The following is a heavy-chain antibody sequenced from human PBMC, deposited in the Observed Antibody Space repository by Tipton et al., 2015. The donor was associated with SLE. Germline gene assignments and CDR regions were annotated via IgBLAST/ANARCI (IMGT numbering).Heavy chain of an antibody. CDR1: GGSISSYY. V-gene: IGHV4-38-2*02. Sequence: TLSLTCTVSGGSISSYYWSWIRQPPGKGLEWIGSIYHSGSTYYNPSLKSRVTISVGTSKNQFSLKLSSVTAADTAVYYCARDSGIGAFDIWGQGTMATVSS. CDR2: IYHSGST. J-gene: IGHJ3*02. CDR3: ARDSGIGAFDI. D-gene: IGHD6-13*01.